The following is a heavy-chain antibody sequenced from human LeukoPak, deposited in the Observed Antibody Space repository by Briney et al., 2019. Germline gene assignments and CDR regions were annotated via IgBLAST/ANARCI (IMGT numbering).Heavy chain of an antibody. CDR3: ARGRSYYYGSGSYIAWGYYYYYMDV. CDR2: IYYSGST. Sequence: SETLSLTCSVSGDSISTSSYYWGWIRQPPGKGLEWIGTIYYSGSTYYNPSLTSRVTISVDTSKNQFSLKLSSVTAADTAVYYCARGRSYYYGSGSYIAWGYYYYYMDVWGKGTTVTVSS. CDR1: GDSISTSSYY. D-gene: IGHD3-10*01. V-gene: IGHV4-39*01. J-gene: IGHJ6*03.